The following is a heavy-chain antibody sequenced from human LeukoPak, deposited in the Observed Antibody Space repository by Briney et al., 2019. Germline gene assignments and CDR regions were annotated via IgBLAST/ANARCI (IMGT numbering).Heavy chain of an antibody. CDR3: AKGAYDYVEIAYFDY. V-gene: IGHV3-23*01. CDR1: GFRFSNNP. D-gene: IGHD5-12*01. CDR2: IIDSSGAP. J-gene: IGHJ4*02. Sequence: PGGSLRLSCATSGFRFSNNPLNGFRQAPGKGLEWFSLIIDSSGAPFYADSVKGRFTISRDTSKNTLYLQMNSLRDEDTAVYYCAKGAYDYVEIAYFDYWGQGTLVTVSS.